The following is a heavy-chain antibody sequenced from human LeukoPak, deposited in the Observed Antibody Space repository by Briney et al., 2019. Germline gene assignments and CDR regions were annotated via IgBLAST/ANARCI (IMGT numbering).Heavy chain of an antibody. D-gene: IGHD6-19*01. CDR3: ARGEAVAGTILDY. V-gene: IGHV3-23*01. CDR2: ISGSGGST. CDR1: GFTFSSYG. Sequence: GGTLRLSCAASGFTFSSYGLTWVRQAPGKGLEWVSTISGSGGSTYYADSVKGRFTISRDNSKNTLYLQMNSLRAEDTAVYYCARGEAVAGTILDYWGQGTLVTVSS. J-gene: IGHJ4*02.